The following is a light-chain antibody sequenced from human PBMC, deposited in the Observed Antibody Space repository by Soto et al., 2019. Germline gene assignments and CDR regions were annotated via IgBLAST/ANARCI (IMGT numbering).Light chain of an antibody. CDR1: SSDVGGYDY. Sequence: QSALTQPASVSGSPGQSITISCTGTSSDVGGYDYVSWYQQYPGKAPKLMIYGVSYRPSGVSNRFSGSKSGNTASLTISGLQAEDEADYYGPSWTTHSTLDVFETGTKVTAL. CDR3: PSWTTHSTLDV. V-gene: IGLV2-14*01. CDR2: GVS. J-gene: IGLJ1*01.